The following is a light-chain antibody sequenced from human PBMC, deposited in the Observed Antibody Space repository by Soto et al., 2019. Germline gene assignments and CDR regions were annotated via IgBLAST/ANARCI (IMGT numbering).Light chain of an antibody. CDR2: KAS. Sequence: DLQMTQSPSTLSASVGDRVTITCRASQSISTWLDWYQQKPGKAPTLLIYKASSLESGVPSRFRGRGSGTDFTLTISRLQPDDFATYYCQQYNSYPLTFGGGTKVEI. CDR1: QSISTW. V-gene: IGKV1-5*03. CDR3: QQYNSYPLT. J-gene: IGKJ4*02.